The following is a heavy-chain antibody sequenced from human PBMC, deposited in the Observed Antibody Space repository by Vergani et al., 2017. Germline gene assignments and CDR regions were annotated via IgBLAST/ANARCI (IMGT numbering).Heavy chain of an antibody. Sequence: EVHLVESGGVVVQPGGSLRLSCAASGFTFSSYSMNWVRQAPGKGLEWVAFIRNKAYGGTTEYAASVKGRFTISRDDSKRLAYLQLSGLKTEDTAVYFCSRGRGYSFGYSDYWGQGTLVTVSS. CDR3: SRGRGYSFGYSDY. CDR2: IRNKAYGGTT. D-gene: IGHD5-18*01. J-gene: IGHJ4*02. V-gene: IGHV3-49*04. CDR1: GFTFSSYS.